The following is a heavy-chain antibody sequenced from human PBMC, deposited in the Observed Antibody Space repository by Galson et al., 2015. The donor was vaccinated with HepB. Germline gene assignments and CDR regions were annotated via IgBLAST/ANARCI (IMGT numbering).Heavy chain of an antibody. Sequence: SLRLSCAASGFSFSDYSMNWVRQAPGKELEWVSSISGSGSAIYYADSVKGRFSVSRDNAKNSVYLRMNSLRVEDTALYYCATSRFRRPQFDFWGQGTLVTVSS. CDR2: ISGSGSAI. CDR3: ATSRFRRPQFDF. D-gene: IGHD2-2*01. J-gene: IGHJ4*02. V-gene: IGHV3-48*04. CDR1: GFSFSDYS.